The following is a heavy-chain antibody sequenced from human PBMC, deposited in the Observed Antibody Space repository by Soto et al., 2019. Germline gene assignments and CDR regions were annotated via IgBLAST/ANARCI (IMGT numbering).Heavy chain of an antibody. CDR3: AKALPSQWPEAFDY. CDR1: GFTFSSYA. Sequence: PGGSLRLSCAASGFTFSSYAMSWVRQAPGKGLQWVSGISVSGGSTYYADSVKGRFTTSRDNSKNTLYLQMNSLRAEDTAVYYCAKALPSQWPEAFDYWGQGTLVTVSS. J-gene: IGHJ4*02. V-gene: IGHV3-23*01. CDR2: ISVSGGST. D-gene: IGHD6-19*01.